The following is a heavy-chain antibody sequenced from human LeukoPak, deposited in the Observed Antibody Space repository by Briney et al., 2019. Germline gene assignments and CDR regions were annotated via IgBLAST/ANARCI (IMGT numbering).Heavy chain of an antibody. CDR1: GFTFSSYW. D-gene: IGHD3-16*01. CDR3: ASQGRAWGSYCLDY. CDR2: INSDGSST. J-gene: IGHJ4*02. Sequence: PGGSLRLSCAASGFTFSSYWMHWVRQAPGKGLVWVSRINSDGSSTSYADSVKGRFTISRDNAKNTLYLQMNSLRAEDTAVYYCASQGRAWGSYCLDYWGQGTLVTVSS. V-gene: IGHV3-74*01.